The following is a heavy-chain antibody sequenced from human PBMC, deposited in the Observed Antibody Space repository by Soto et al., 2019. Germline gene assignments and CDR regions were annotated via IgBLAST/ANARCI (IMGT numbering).Heavy chain of an antibody. D-gene: IGHD3-3*01. CDR3: ARADDRVRCLEWRKKNWFDP. Sequence: GGTLSLSCAASGNAYGSSEMNWVPQAPENGPDRVSYISNSGNTIYYADFVKGRFTISRDNAKNSLYLQMYSLRAEDTAVYYCARADDRVRCLEWRKKNWFDPWGQGTLVTVSS. V-gene: IGHV3-48*03. J-gene: IGHJ5*02. CDR2: ISNSGNTI. CDR1: GNAYGSSE.